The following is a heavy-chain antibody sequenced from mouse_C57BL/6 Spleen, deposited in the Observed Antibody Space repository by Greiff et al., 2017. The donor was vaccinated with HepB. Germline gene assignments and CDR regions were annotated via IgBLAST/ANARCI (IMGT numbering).Heavy chain of an antibody. CDR2: ISSGGSYT. CDR3: ARHEDYYGGSFAY. J-gene: IGHJ3*01. V-gene: IGHV5-6*01. Sequence: EVMLVESGGDLVKPGGSLKLSCAASGFTFSSYGMSWVRQTPDKRLEWVATISSGGSYTYYPDSVKGRFTISRDNAKNTLYLQMSSLKSEDTAMYYCARHEDYYGGSFAYWGQGTLVTVSA. CDR1: GFTFSSYG. D-gene: IGHD1-1*01.